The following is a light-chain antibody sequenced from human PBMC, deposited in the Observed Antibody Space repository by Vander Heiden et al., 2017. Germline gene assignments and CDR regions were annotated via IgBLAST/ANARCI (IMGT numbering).Light chain of an antibody. CDR2: QDN. Sequence: YVLTQPPSVSVSPGQTASITCSGAKLGDKYACWYQQKPGQSPVLVIYQDNNRPSGIPERFSGSNSGNTATLTISGTQAMDEADYYCQAWDSSTVVFGGGTKLTVL. CDR1: KLGDKY. J-gene: IGLJ2*01. CDR3: QAWDSSTVV. V-gene: IGLV3-1*01.